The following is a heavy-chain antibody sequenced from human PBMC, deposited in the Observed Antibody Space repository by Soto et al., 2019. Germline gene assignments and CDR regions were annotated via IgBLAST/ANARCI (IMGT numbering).Heavy chain of an antibody. J-gene: IGHJ5*02. Sequence: ASVKVSFKVSGYTLTELSMHWLRQAPGKGLEWMGGFDPEDGETIYAQKFQGRVTMTEDTSTDTAYMELSSLRSEDTAVYYCATGIDYGGNTNWFDPWGQGTLVTVSS. V-gene: IGHV1-24*01. D-gene: IGHD4-17*01. CDR1: GYTLTELS. CDR3: ATGIDYGGNTNWFDP. CDR2: FDPEDGET.